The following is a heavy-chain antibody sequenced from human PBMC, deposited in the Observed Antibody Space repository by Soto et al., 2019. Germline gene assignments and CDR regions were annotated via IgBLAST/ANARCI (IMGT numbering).Heavy chain of an antibody. J-gene: IGHJ3*02. CDR1: GGSISSYY. CDR2: IYYSGST. V-gene: IGHV4-59*01. CDR3: AREEYGSGSPDAFDI. Sequence: SETLSLTCTVSGGSISSYYWSWIRQPPGKGLEWIGYIYYSGSTNYNPSLKSRVTISVDTSKNQFSLKLSSVTAADTAVYYCAREEYGSGSPDAFDIWGQGTMVT. D-gene: IGHD3-10*01.